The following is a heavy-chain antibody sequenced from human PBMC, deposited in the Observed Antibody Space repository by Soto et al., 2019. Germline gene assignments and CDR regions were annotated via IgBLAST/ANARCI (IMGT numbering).Heavy chain of an antibody. CDR2: ISYDGSNK. V-gene: IGHV3-30-3*01. D-gene: IGHD6-13*01. CDR1: GFTFSSYA. CDR3: ARADRYSSSWYKGLRGWFDP. J-gene: IGHJ5*01. Sequence: PGGSLRLSCAASGFTFSSYAMHWVRQAPGRGLEWVAVISYDGSNKYYADSVKGRFTISRDNSKNTLYLQMNSLRAEDTAVYYCARADRYSSSWYKGLRGWFDPWGQGTTVTVSS.